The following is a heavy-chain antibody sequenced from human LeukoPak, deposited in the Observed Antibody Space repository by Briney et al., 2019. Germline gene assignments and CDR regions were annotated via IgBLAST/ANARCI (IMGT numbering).Heavy chain of an antibody. J-gene: IGHJ4*02. CDR1: GFTFSSYE. CDR3: ARSPRGYSFYFDY. V-gene: IGHV3-48*03. D-gene: IGHD3-22*01. CDR2: ISSRGSTI. Sequence: GSLRLSCAASGFTFSSYEMNWVRQAPGKGLEWVSYISSRGSTIYYADSVKGRFTISRDNAKNSLYLQMNSLRAEDTAVYYCARSPRGYSFYFDYWGQGTLVTVSS.